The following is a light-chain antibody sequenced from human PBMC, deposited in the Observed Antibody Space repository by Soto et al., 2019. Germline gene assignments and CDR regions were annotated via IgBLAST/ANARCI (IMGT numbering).Light chain of an antibody. CDR1: QSVSSSY. CDR3: QQYGSSPLT. CDR2: GAS. V-gene: IGKV3-20*01. J-gene: IGKJ4*01. Sequence: EIVMTQSPGTLSLSPGARVTLSCRASQSVSSSYLAWYQQKPGQAPRLLIYGASTRATGIPDRFRGGGSVTDFSLTTSRLEPENFAVYYCQQYGSSPLTFGGGTKVDIK.